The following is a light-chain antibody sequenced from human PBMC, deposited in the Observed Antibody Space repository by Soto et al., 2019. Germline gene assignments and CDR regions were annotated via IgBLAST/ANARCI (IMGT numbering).Light chain of an antibody. Sequence: QSELNRAGYGCRFHWGAHHIIKNGKSSDVGGYNYVSWYQQHPGKAPKLMIYDVSNRPSGVSNRFSGSKSGNTASLTISGLQAEDEADYYCSSYTSSLYVFGTGTKVTVL. CDR3: SSYTSSLYV. CDR1: SSDVGGYNY. J-gene: IGLJ1*01. V-gene: IGLV2-14*01. CDR2: DVS.